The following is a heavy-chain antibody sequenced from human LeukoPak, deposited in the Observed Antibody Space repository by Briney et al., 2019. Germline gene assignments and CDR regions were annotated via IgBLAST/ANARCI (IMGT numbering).Heavy chain of an antibody. CDR2: INTNTGNP. D-gene: IGHD5-12*01. CDR1: GYTFTSYA. V-gene: IGHV7-4-1*01. CDR3: ARAVYSGYETPYFDY. J-gene: IGHJ4*02. Sequence: GASVKVSCKASGYTFTSYAMNWVRQAPGQGLEWMGWINTNTGNPTYAQGFTGRFVFSLGTSVSTAYLQICSLEAEDTAVYYCARAVYSGYETPYFDYWGQGTLVTVSS.